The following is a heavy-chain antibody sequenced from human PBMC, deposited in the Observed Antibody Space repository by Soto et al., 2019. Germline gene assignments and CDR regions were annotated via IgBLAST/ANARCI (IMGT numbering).Heavy chain of an antibody. J-gene: IGHJ6*02. CDR2: ISASGGST. CDR1: VFTFMSYA. Sequence: QAGWSLRLSCASSVFTFMSYAMSWVRQAPGKGLEWVSIISASGGSTYYADSVKGRFTISRDSSKNTLYLQMNRLRAEDTAVYFCAKGSPATHYYYYAMDAWGQGTTVTVSS. CDR3: AKGSPATHYYYYAMDA. V-gene: IGHV3-23*01.